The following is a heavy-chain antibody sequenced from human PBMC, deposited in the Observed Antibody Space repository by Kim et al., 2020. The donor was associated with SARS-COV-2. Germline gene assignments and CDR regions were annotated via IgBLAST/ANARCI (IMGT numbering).Heavy chain of an antibody. CDR2: ISGDGGST. V-gene: IGHV3-43*02. CDR1: GFTFDDYA. D-gene: IGHD4-17*01. CDR3: AKDTHLRRGGTTILFGY. Sequence: GGSLRLSCGASGFTFDDYAMHWVRQAPGKGLEWVSLISGDGGSTYYADSVKGRFTISRDNSKNSLYLQMNSLRTEDTALYYCAKDTHLRRGGTTILFGYWGQGTLGTVSS. J-gene: IGHJ4*02.